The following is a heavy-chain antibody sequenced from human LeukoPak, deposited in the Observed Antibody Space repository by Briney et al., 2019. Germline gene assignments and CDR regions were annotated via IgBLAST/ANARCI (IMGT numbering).Heavy chain of an antibody. D-gene: IGHD6-19*01. CDR3: ARSVGYSSGWLFFDY. CDR1: GGTFSSYA. CDR2: IIPIFGTA. V-gene: IGHV1-69*13. Sequence: GASVKVSCKASGGTFSSYAISWVRQAPGQGLEWMGGIIPIFGTANYAQKFQGRVTITADESTSTAYMELGSLRSEDTAVYYCARSVGYSSGWLFFDYWGQGTLVTVSS. J-gene: IGHJ4*02.